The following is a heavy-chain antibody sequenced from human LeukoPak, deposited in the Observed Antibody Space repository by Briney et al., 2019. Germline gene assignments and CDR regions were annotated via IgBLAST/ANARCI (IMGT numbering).Heavy chain of an antibody. CDR1: GGSISSYY. D-gene: IGHD6-19*01. V-gene: IGHV4-59*01. CDR2: IYYSGST. CDR3: ARGSGWYKDYYYYYGMDV. J-gene: IGHJ6*02. Sequence: PSETLSLTRTVSGGSISSYYWSWIRQPPGKGLEWIGYIYYSGSTNYNPSLKSRVTISVDTSKNQFSLKLSSVTAADTAVYYCARGSGWYKDYYYYYGMDVWGQGTTVTVSS.